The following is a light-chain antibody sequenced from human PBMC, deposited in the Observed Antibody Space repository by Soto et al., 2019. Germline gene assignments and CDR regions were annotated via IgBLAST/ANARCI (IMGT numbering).Light chain of an antibody. J-gene: IGKJ5*01. V-gene: IGKV1-9*01. CDR1: QDINNY. Sequence: IKLTQSPSSLSASVGDRVTITCRASQDINNYLAWYQQKPGKAPRLLIHAASALHGGVPSRFSGSGSGTDFTLTISSLQPEDFATYYCQHLDSYPFTFGQGTRLEI. CDR2: AAS. CDR3: QHLDSYPFT.